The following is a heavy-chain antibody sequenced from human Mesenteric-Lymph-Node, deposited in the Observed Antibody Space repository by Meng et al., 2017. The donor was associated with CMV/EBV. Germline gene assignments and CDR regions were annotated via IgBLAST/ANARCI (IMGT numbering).Heavy chain of an antibody. V-gene: IGHV3-74*01. CDR3: VRENFWSADY. CDR1: GFTFSSHW. J-gene: IGHJ4*02. D-gene: IGHD3-3*01. CDR2: VKGDGSST. Sequence: GGSLRLSCATSGFTFSSHWMHWVRQTPGKGLVGVSRVKGDGSSTSYADSVKGRFTISRDNAKSTVSLQMNSLRDEDTAVYYCVRENFWSADYWGQGTLVTVSS.